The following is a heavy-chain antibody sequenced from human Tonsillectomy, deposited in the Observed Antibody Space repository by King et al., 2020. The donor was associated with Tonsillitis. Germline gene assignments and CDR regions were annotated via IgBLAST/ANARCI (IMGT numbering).Heavy chain of an antibody. CDR1: GFTFSSYS. D-gene: IGHD3-16*01. V-gene: IGHV3-48*01. CDR2: ISSSSRTI. CDR3: ARDRVMGY. J-gene: IGHJ4*02. Sequence: VQLVESGGGLVQPGGSLRLSGAASGFTFSSYSMTWGRQAPGKGLEGVSYISSSSRTIYYSDSVKGRFTISRDNAKNSLYLQMSTLRAEDTAVYYCARDRVMGYWGQGTLVTVSS.